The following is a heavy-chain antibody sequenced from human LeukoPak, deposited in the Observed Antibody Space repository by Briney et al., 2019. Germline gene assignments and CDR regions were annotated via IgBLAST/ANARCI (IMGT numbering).Heavy chain of an antibody. CDR3: ARGNDYGDYECDY. J-gene: IGHJ4*02. Sequence: GGSLRLSCAASGFTFSSYWMSWVRQAPGKRLEWVANIKQDGSEKYYVDSVKGRFTISRDNAKNSLYLRMNSLRAEDTAVYYCARGNDYGDYECDYWGQGTLVTVSS. D-gene: IGHD4-17*01. CDR2: IKQDGSEK. CDR1: GFTFSSYW. V-gene: IGHV3-7*01.